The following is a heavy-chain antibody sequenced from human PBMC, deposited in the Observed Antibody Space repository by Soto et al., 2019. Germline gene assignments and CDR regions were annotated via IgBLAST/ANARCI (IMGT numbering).Heavy chain of an antibody. D-gene: IGHD1-26*01. CDR3: ARGRGTYYADS. V-gene: IGHV3-74*03. CDR2: IDTDGSTGGT. J-gene: IGHJ4*02. CDR1: GFTFSGHW. Sequence: EVLLVESGGALVPPGGSLRLTCEASGFTFSGHWMHWVRRAPGKGLVWVSHIDTDGSTGGTSYADSVKGRFTVSRDDSNARLYLQMNDLRVEDAAVYYCARGRGTYYADSWGQGTLVTVSS.